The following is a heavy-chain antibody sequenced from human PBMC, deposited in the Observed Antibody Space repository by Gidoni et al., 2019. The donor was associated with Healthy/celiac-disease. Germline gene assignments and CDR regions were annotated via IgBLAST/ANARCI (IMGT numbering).Heavy chain of an antibody. D-gene: IGHD3-10*01. V-gene: IGHV4-31*01. CDR2: IYYSWST. J-gene: IGHJ5*02. Sequence: QVQLQESGPGLVKPSQTLSLTCTVSGGPISSGGYYWSWMRQHPGKGLELIGYIYYSWSTYYNPSLTSLVTISVDTSKNQFSLKLSSVTAADTAVYYCANGGFGELLNHWGQGTLVTVSS. CDR1: GGPISSGGYY. CDR3: ANGGFGELLNH.